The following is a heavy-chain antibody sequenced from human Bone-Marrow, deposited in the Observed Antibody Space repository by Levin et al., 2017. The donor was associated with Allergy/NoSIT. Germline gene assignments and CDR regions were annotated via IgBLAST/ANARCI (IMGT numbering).Heavy chain of an antibody. D-gene: IGHD3-16*01. CDR1: QFTFSSYA. V-gene: IGHV3-30*12. J-gene: IGHJ4*01. CDR3: ARGRPIWDTDRGGLEY. Sequence: GGSLRLSCETSQFTFSSYAMHWVRQVPGKGLEWVALVWSDGSKKEYSDSVKGRFTISRDNSKNTLFLQMNSLRVEDTAIYYCARGRPIWDTDRGGLEYWGHGTLVAVSS. CDR2: VWSDGSKK.